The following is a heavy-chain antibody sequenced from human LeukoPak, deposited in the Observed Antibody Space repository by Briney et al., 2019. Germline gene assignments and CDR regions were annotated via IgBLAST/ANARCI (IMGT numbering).Heavy chain of an antibody. CDR1: GGSFSGYY. D-gene: IGHD3-22*01. Sequence: SETLSLTCAVYGGSFSGYYWSWIRQPPGKGLEWIGEINHSGSTNYNPSLKSRVTISVDTSKNQFSLKLSSVTAADTAVYYCARGRGFSGYYYYWGQGTLVTVFS. CDR3: ARGRGFSGYYYY. V-gene: IGHV4-34*01. CDR2: INHSGST. J-gene: IGHJ4*02.